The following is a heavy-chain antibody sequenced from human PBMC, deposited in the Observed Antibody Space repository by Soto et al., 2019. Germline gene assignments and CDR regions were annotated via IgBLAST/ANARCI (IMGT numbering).Heavy chain of an antibody. CDR3: AKPLVRIAAAGYFDY. CDR1: GFTFSSNA. J-gene: IGHJ4*02. D-gene: IGHD6-13*01. V-gene: IGHV3-23*01. Sequence: GTLRLSCAASGFTFSSNAMSWVRQAPGKGLEWVSAISGSGGSTYYADSVKGRFTISRDNSKNTLYLQMNSLRAEDTAVYYCAKPLVRIAAAGYFDYWGQGTLVTVSS. CDR2: ISGSGGST.